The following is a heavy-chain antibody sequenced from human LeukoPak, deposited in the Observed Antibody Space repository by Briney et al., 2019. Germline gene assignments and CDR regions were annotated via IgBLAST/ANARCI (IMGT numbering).Heavy chain of an antibody. CDR3: SKPISGGLAVTADWFHP. CDR2: INVNSGTT. V-gene: IGHV3-23*01. CDR1: GFAFSVYA. Sequence: GGSLTLSCSPSGFAFSVYAMSWLRQPPGKGLEWVSTINVNSGTTSYPASVRGRFTISRHNSKNTLYLQLITLRADDTATYYCSKPISGGLAVTADWFHPWGQGTLVVVSS. J-gene: IGHJ5*01. D-gene: IGHD6-19*01.